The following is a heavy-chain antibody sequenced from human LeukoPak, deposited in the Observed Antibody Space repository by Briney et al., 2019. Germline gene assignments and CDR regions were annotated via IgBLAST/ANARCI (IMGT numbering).Heavy chain of an antibody. CDR1: VGSFSTYY. CDR3: ARIMVRGATGYYYYGMDV. V-gene: IGHV4-34*01. Sequence: SETLSLTCAVSVGSFSTYYWSWIRQRPGKGLEWIGEVNHSGSTNYNPSLKSRVTISVDTSKNQFSLKLSSVTAADTAVYYCARIMVRGATGYYYYGMDVWGQGTTVTVSS. D-gene: IGHD3-10*01. J-gene: IGHJ6*02. CDR2: VNHSGST.